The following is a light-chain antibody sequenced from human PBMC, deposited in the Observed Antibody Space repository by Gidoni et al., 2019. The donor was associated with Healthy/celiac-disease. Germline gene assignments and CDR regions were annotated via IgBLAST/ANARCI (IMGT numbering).Light chain of an antibody. CDR3: QQNNSERWT. Sequence: LHLTPSPSTLSASVGDRVTITCRDSQSISSWLDWYQQKPGKAPKRLIYKASSLESGVPSRFSGSGSGTEFTLTISSLQPDEFATYYCQQNNSERWTFGQGTKVEIK. CDR2: KAS. V-gene: IGKV1-5*03. J-gene: IGKJ1*01. CDR1: QSISSW.